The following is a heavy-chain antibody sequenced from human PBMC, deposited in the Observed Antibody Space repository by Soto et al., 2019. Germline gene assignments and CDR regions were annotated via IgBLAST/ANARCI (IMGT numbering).Heavy chain of an antibody. D-gene: IGHD3-22*01. CDR1: GYSFTSYW. CDR2: IYPCDSDT. V-gene: IGHV5-51*01. CDR3: ARSTFDSSGYIIEFDY. J-gene: IGHJ4*02. Sequence: GESLKISCKGSGYSFTSYWIGWVRQMPGKGLEWMGIIYPCDSDTRYSPSFQGQVTISADKSISTAYLQWSSLKASDTAMYYCARSTFDSSGYIIEFDYWGQGTLVTVSS.